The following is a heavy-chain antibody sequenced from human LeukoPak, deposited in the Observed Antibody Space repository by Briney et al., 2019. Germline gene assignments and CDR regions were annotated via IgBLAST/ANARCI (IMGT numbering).Heavy chain of an antibody. Sequence: GGSLRLSCAASGFTFSSYAMSWLRQAPGKGLEGLSYISGSGTTIYYADSVKGRFTISRDNAKNSLDLQMNSLRAEDTAVYYCGRDFGLTGTKRPFDIWGQGTMVTVSS. CDR3: GRDFGLTGTKRPFDI. D-gene: IGHD1-7*01. CDR2: ISGSGTTI. CDR1: GFTFSSYA. J-gene: IGHJ3*02. V-gene: IGHV3-11*01.